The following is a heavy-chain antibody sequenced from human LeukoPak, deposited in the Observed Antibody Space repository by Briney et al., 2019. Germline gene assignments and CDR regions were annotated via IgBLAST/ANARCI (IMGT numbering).Heavy chain of an antibody. D-gene: IGHD3-10*01. CDR1: GFTFSSYA. V-gene: IGHV3-23*01. Sequence: PGGSLRLSCAASGFTFSSYAMSWVRQAPGKGLEWVSAISGSGGSTYYADSVKGRFTISRDNSKNTLYLQMNSLRAEDTAVYYCAKYPEGSGSYYWVYFDYWGQGTLVTVSS. CDR3: AKYPEGSGSYYWVYFDY. CDR2: ISGSGGST. J-gene: IGHJ4*02.